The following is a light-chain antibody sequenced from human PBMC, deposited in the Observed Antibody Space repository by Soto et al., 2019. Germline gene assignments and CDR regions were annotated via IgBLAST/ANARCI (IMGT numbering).Light chain of an antibody. CDR3: QQYGSSPT. CDR2: GAS. CDR1: QSVSSSY. Sequence: EIVLTQSPGTLSLSPGERATLSCRASQSVSSSYSAWYQQKPGQAPRLLIYGASSRATGIPDRFGGSGSGTDFTLTISRLEPEDFAVYYCQQYGSSPTFGQGTKVEIK. V-gene: IGKV3-20*01. J-gene: IGKJ1*01.